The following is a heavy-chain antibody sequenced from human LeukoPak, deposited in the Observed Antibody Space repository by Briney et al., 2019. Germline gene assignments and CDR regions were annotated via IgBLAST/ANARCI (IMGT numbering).Heavy chain of an antibody. D-gene: IGHD3-3*01. Sequence: GSLRLSCAASGFTFSSYSMNWVRQPPGKGLEWIGSINYSGNTYYNPSLSSRVTISVDTSKNQFSLKLSSVTAADTAVYYCARDIPSGYHDYWGQGTLVTVSS. CDR2: INYSGNT. CDR1: GFTFSSYS. J-gene: IGHJ4*02. V-gene: IGHV4-59*12. CDR3: ARDIPSGYHDY.